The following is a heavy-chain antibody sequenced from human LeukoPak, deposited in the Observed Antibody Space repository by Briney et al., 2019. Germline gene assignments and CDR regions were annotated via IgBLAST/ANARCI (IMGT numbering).Heavy chain of an antibody. CDR2: FDPEDGET. J-gene: IGHJ4*02. Sequence: GASVKVSCXVSGYTLTELSMHWVRQAPGRGLGWMGGFDPEDGETIYAQKFQGRVTMTEDTSTDTAYMELSSLRSEDTAVYYCATDVDIGPVRWGQGTLVTVSS. CDR1: GYTLTELS. D-gene: IGHD5-12*01. V-gene: IGHV1-24*01. CDR3: ATDVDIGPVR.